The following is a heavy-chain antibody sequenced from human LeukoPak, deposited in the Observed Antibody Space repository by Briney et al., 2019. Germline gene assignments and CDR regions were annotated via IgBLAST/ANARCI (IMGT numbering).Heavy chain of an antibody. CDR1: GLTFNSYS. CDR2: ISSTSSAI. V-gene: IGHV3-48*04. CDR3: ARVIGSYGDSAY. Sequence: HSGGSLRLSCAASGLTFNSYSMNWVRQAPGKGLEWLSYISSTSSAIYYADSLKGRFTISRDNAKNSLYLQMNSLRAEDTAVYYCARVIGSYGDSAYWGQGTLVTVSS. D-gene: IGHD3-16*01. J-gene: IGHJ4*02.